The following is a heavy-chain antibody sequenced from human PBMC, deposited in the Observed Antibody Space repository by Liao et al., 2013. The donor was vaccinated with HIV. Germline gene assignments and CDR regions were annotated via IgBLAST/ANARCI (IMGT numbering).Heavy chain of an antibody. D-gene: IGHD3-10*01. CDR1: LGSISGSTYY. CDR2: INYSGNT. V-gene: IGHV4-39*07. Sequence: QVQLQESGPGLVKPSETLSLTCTVSLGSISGSTYYWGWIRQPPGKGLEWIGSINYSGNTYYNPSLRSRVTMSVDTSKNEFSLKLTSVTAADTAVYYCARARGMVRGGGMHVDVWGNGTTVAVSS. J-gene: IGHJ6*04. CDR3: ARARGMVRGGGMHVDV.